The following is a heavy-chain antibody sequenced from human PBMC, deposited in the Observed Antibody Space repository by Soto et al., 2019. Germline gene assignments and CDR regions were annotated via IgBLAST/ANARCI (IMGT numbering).Heavy chain of an antibody. CDR1: GASISSAS. D-gene: IGHD4-17*01. CDR2: VLHSGTT. J-gene: IGHJ3*02. CDR3: ARLDFGEPIGGFDI. Sequence: QVQLQESGPGLVKPSETLSLTCNVSGASISSASWGWIRQPPGEGLEWIAYVLHSGTTNYNPSLRSRVMLSLDTSEDQFALKLNSVAAADTAVYFCARLDFGEPIGGFDIWGLGTRVTVSS. V-gene: IGHV4-59*08.